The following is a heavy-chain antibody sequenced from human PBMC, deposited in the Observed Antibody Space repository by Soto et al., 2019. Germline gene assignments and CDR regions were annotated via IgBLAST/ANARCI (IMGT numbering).Heavy chain of an antibody. Sequence: QVQLVQSGAEVKKPGSSVKVSCKASGGTFSSYAISWVRQAPGQGLEWMGGIIPIFGTANYAQKFQGRVTITADKSTSTAYMELSSLRSEDTAVYYCARDAWYDSSGYSRPGYYYYYGMDVCGQGTTVTVSS. V-gene: IGHV1-69*06. D-gene: IGHD3-22*01. CDR1: GGTFSSYA. CDR2: IIPIFGTA. CDR3: ARDAWYDSSGYSRPGYYYYYGMDV. J-gene: IGHJ6*02.